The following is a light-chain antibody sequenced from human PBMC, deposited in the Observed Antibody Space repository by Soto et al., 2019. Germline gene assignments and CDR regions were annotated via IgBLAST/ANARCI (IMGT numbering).Light chain of an antibody. Sequence: DIQMTQSPSSLSASVGDRVTITCRASQSISRYSNWYQQRPGKAPKLLIYAASSLQSWVPSRFSGSGSGTDFTLTISSLQPEDFATYYCQQSYTTPYTFRQGTKLEIK. CDR3: QQSYTTPYT. J-gene: IGKJ2*01. CDR2: AAS. CDR1: QSISRY. V-gene: IGKV1-39*01.